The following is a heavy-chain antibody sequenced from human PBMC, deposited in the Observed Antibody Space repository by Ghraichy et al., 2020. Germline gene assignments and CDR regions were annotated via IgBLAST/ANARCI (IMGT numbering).Heavy chain of an antibody. V-gene: IGHV3-23*01. D-gene: IGHD3-10*01. J-gene: IGHJ6*02. CDR2: IRGSGGSR. Sequence: GESLNISCAASGFTFSNYAMSWVRQAPGKGLEWVSGIRGSGGSRYYADSVTGRFTISRDEYKNTLFLQMNSLRAEDTAVYYCAKEACMVRDCQEGYYYGMDVWGQGTTVTVSS. CDR1: GFTFSNYA. CDR3: AKEACMVRDCQEGYYYGMDV.